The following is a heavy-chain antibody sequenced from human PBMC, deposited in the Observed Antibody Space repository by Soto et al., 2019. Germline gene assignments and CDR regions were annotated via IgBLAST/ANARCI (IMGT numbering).Heavy chain of an antibody. CDR2: INPNSGGT. J-gene: IGHJ4*02. D-gene: IGHD3-10*01. CDR3: ARVALYGSGSYYTPYFDY. Sequence: ASVKVSCKASGYTFTGYYMHWVRQAPGQGLEWMGWINPNSGGTNYAQKFQGRVTMTRDTSISTAYMELSRLRSDDTAVYYCARVALYGSGSYYTPYFDYWGQGTLVTAPQ. CDR1: GYTFTGYY. V-gene: IGHV1-2*02.